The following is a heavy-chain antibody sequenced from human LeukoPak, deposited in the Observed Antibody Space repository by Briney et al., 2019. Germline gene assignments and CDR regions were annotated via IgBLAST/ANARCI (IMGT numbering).Heavy chain of an antibody. J-gene: IGHJ5*02. D-gene: IGHD1-1*01. CDR1: GYTFTGYY. CDR3: ARDPANWNLGDNWFDP. V-gene: IGHV1-2*06. Sequence: ASVKVSCTASGYTFTGYYMHWVRQAPGQGLEWMGRINPNSGGTNYAQKFQGRVTMTRDTSISTAYMELSRLRSDDTAVYYCARDPANWNLGDNWFDPWGQGTLVTVSS. CDR2: INPNSGGT.